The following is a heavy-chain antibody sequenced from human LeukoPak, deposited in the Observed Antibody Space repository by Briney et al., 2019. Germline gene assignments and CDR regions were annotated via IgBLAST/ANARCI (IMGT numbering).Heavy chain of an antibody. CDR2: IYYSGST. V-gene: IGHV4-59*01. Sequence: PSETLSLTCTVSGGSISSYYWSWIRQPPGKGLEWIGYIYYSGSTNYSPSLKSRVTISVDTSKNQFSLKLSSVTAADTAVYYCARARLQQTSAPPYYYYYIDVWGKGTTVTVSS. D-gene: IGHD4-11*01. CDR1: GGSISSYY. CDR3: ARARLQQTSAPPYYYYYIDV. J-gene: IGHJ6*03.